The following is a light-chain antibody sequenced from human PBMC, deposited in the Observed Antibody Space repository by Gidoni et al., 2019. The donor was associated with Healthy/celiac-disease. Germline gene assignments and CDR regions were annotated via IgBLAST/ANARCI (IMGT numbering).Light chain of an antibody. CDR3: QQYNSYSPWT. J-gene: IGKJ4*01. V-gene: IGKV1-5*03. CDR1: QSISSW. CDR2: KAS. Sequence: DIQMTQSPSTLSASVGDRVTITCRASQSISSWLAWYQQKPGKAPKLLIYKASSLESGVPSRFSGSGSGTEFTLTISSLQADDFATYYCQQYNSYSPWTFGGGTKVEIK.